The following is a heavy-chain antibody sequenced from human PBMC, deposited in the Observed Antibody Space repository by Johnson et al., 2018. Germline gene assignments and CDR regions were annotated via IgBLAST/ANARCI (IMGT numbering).Heavy chain of an antibody. D-gene: IGHD1-26*01. CDR1: GFTFSRYG. J-gene: IGHJ3*01. CDR2: ISYDGSNK. Sequence: QVQLVQSGGGVVQPGRSLRLSCAASGFTFSRYGMNWVRQAPGKGLEWVAVISYDGSNKYYADSVKGRFTIYRDNAKNTLYLQMNRLRAEDTAVYYCARWGTYSGSLGNIFWGQGTMVTVSS. CDR3: ARWGTYSGSLGNIF. V-gene: IGHV3-30*03.